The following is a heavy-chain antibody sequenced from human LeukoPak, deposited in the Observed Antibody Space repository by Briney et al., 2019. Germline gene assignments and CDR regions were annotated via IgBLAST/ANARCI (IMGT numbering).Heavy chain of an antibody. J-gene: IGHJ2*01. CDR3: ARVTREAARYWYFDL. Sequence: SETLSLTCSVSGGSISSGSYYWSWIRQPAGKGLEWIGRIYTSGSTDYNPSLKSRVTISIDTSKDQFSLKLSTVTAADTAVYFCARVTREAARYWYFDLWGRGTLVTVSS. D-gene: IGHD6-6*01. V-gene: IGHV4-61*02. CDR2: IYTSGST. CDR1: GGSISSGSYY.